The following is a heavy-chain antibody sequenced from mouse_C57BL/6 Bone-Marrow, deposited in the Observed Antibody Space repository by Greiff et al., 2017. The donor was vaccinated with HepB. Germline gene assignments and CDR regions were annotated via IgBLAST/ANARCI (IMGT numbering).Heavy chain of an antibody. CDR1: GYAFSSSW. Sequence: QVQLQQSGPELVKPGASVKISCKASGYAFSSSWMNWVKQRPGKGLEWIGRIYPGDGDTNYNGKFKGKATLTGDKSSSTAYMQLSSLTSEDSAVYYCERRGRNRGVDDWGKGTTLTVSS. J-gene: IGHJ2*01. CDR2: IYPGDGDT. CDR3: ERRGRNRGVDD. V-gene: IGHV1-82*01. D-gene: IGHD5-2*01.